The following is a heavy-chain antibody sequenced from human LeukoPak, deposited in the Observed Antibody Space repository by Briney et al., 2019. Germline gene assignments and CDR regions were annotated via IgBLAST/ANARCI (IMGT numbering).Heavy chain of an antibody. CDR1: GFTFSRYW. CDR3: ARVPITLAGTKDAKYFQH. D-gene: IGHD6-19*01. CDR2: INSDGSST. V-gene: IGHV3-74*01. J-gene: IGHJ1*01. Sequence: AGSLRLSCAASGFTFSRYWMHWVRQAPGKGLVWVSRINSDGSSTSYADSVKGRFTISRDNAKNTLYLQMNSLRAEDTAVYYCARVPITLAGTKDAKYFQHWGQGTLVTVSS.